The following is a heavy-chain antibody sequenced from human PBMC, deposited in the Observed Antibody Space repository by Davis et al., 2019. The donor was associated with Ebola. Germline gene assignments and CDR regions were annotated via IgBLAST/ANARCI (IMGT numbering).Heavy chain of an antibody. V-gene: IGHV4-59*01. CDR1: GGSISSSY. J-gene: IGHJ4*02. D-gene: IGHD6-19*01. CDR3: ARESYSSGWFEY. CDR2: MYYSGST. Sequence: SETLSLTCTVSGGSISSSYWSWIRQPPGKGLEWIGYMYYSGSTDYNPSLQSRVTISVDTSENQFSLRLSSVTAADTAVYFCARESYSSGWFEYWGQGTLVTVSS.